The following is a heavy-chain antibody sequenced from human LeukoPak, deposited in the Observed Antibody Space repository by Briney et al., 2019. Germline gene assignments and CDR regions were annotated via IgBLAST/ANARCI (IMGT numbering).Heavy chain of an antibody. CDR3: AKDPGLDAFDI. Sequence: SGGSLRLSCAASGFTFSDYYFSWIRQAPGKGLEWLSYISSSGTYTNYADSVKGRFTISRDNAKNSLYLQMNSLRAEDTAVYYCAKDPGLDAFDIWGQGTMVTVSS. D-gene: IGHD3-22*01. V-gene: IGHV3-11*05. CDR2: ISSSGTYT. CDR1: GFTFSDYY. J-gene: IGHJ3*02.